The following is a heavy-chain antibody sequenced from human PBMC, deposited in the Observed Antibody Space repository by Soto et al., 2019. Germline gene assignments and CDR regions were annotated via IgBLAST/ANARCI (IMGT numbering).Heavy chain of an antibody. CDR2: IYYSGST. CDR1: GGSISSSSYY. J-gene: IGHJ3*02. D-gene: IGHD3-22*01. Sequence: QLQLQESGPGLVKPSETLSLTCTVSGGSISSSSYYWGWIRQPPGKGLEWIGSIYYSGSTYYNPSLKSRVTISVDTSKNQFSLKLSSVTAADTAVYYCARRRNYYDRGAFDIWGQGTMVTVSS. CDR3: ARRRNYYDRGAFDI. V-gene: IGHV4-39*01.